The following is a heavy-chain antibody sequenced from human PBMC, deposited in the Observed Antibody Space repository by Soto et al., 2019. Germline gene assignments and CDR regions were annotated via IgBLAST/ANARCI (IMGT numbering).Heavy chain of an antibody. CDR3: ARDSIVLVPAASYGMDV. Sequence: SETLSLTCAVYGGSFSGYYWSWIRQPPGKGLEWIGEINHSGSTNYNPSLKSRVTISVDTSKNQFSLKLSSVTAADTAVYYCARDSIVLVPAASYGMDVWGQGTTVTVSS. V-gene: IGHV4-34*01. CDR2: INHSGST. J-gene: IGHJ6*02. CDR1: GGSFSGYY. D-gene: IGHD2-2*01.